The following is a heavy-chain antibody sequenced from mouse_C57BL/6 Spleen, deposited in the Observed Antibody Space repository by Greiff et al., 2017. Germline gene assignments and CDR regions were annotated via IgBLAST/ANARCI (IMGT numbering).Heavy chain of an antibody. CDR3: ARDGDYLYAMDY. J-gene: IGHJ4*01. V-gene: IGHV5-4*01. Sequence: EVQGVESGGGLVKPGGSLKLSCAASGFTFSSYAMSWVRQTPEKRLAWVATISDGGSYTYYPDNVKGRFTISRDNAKNNLYLQMSHLKSEDTAMYYCARDGDYLYAMDYWGQGTSVTVSS. D-gene: IGHD2-13*01. CDR1: GFTFSSYA. CDR2: ISDGGSYT.